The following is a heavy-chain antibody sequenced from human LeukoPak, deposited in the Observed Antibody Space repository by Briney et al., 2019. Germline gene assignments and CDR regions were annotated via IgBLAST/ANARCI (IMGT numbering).Heavy chain of an antibody. CDR2: INHSGST. D-gene: IGHD3-3*01. J-gene: IGHJ6*02. CDR1: SGSFSGYY. V-gene: IGHV4-34*01. CDR3: ARVPIRITIFGVVIKYYYYYGMDV. Sequence: SETLSLTCAVYSGSFSGYYWSWIRQPPGKGLEWIGEINHSGSTNYNPSLKSRVTISVDTSKNQFSLKLSSVTAADTAVYYCARVPIRITIFGVVIKYYYYYGMDVWGQGTTVTVSS.